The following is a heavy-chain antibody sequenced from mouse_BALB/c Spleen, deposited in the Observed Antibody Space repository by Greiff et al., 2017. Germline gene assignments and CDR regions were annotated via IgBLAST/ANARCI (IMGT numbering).Heavy chain of an antibody. CDR2: ILPGSGST. CDR3: ARWGGRYDENYYAMDY. D-gene: IGHD2-14*01. V-gene: IGHV1-9*01. Sequence: QVHVKQSGAELMKPGASVKISCKATGYTFSSYWIEWVKQRPGHGLEWIGEILPGSGSTNYNEKFKGKATFTADTSSNTAYMQLSSLTSEDSAVYYCARWGGRYDENYYAMDYWGQGTSVTVSS. J-gene: IGHJ4*01. CDR1: GYTFSSYW.